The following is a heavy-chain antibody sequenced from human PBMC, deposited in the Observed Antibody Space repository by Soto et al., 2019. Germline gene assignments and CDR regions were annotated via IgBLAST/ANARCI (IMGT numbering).Heavy chain of an antibody. CDR2: IRSGANNYLT. D-gene: IGHD3-16*01. V-gene: IGHV3-73*02. Sequence: EVQLVESGGGLVQPGGSLKLSCAGSGFSFSDFAMHWVRQTPGKGLEWIARIRSGANNYLTAYPASVTGRFTISRDDSKNTSYLQMDGLTSDDTAMYFCARGGGMGVNDYWGQGSMVTVSS. CDR3: ARGGGMGVNDY. J-gene: IGHJ4*02. CDR1: GFSFSDFA.